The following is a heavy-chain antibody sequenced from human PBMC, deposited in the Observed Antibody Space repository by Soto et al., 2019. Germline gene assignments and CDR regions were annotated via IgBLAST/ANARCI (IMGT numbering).Heavy chain of an antibody. D-gene: IGHD2-2*03. CDR3: AGLRQRLDKNLDS. CDR1: ADSIRTYY. V-gene: IGHV4-59*08. CDR2: IYYSGTT. J-gene: IGHJ4*02. Sequence: QVQLQESGPGLVKPSETLSLMCTVSADSIRTYYWSWIRQPPGKGLEWIGNIYYSGTTNYNPSLMSRVTISVDTSKNQFSLKMSSVTAADTAGYYCAGLRQRLDKNLDSWGQGTLVTVSS.